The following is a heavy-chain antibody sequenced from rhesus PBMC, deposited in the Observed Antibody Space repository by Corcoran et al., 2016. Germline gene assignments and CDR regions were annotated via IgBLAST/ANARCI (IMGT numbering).Heavy chain of an antibody. D-gene: IGHD5-30*01. Sequence: QVQLPESGPGLVKPSETLSLTCPVSGASMNVTWWSWIRQPPGKGLDWIGEIVGGNGSTNFNPSLNGRISTSRDASKNQLFLKLTATAAADTAVYWCARIGFTGYGALAFWGQGVLVTVSS. V-gene: IGHV4-80*01. CDR2: IVGGNGST. J-gene: IGHJ4*01. CDR3: ARIGFTGYGALAF. CDR1: GASMNVTW.